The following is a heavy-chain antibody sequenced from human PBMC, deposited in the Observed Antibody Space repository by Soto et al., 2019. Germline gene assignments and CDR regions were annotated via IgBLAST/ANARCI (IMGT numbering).Heavy chain of an antibody. V-gene: IGHV3-64D*08. J-gene: IGHJ4*02. CDR1: GFTFNDTP. CDR3: VKGAGWLQDVDY. D-gene: IGHD5-12*01. CDR2: ISANGGST. Sequence: GGSLRLSCSASGFTFNDTPMYWVRQAPGKGLEYVSLISANGGSTHYADSVKGRFSISRDNSENTLYLQMSSLRAEDTAVYYCVKGAGWLQDVDYWGQGTLVTVSS.